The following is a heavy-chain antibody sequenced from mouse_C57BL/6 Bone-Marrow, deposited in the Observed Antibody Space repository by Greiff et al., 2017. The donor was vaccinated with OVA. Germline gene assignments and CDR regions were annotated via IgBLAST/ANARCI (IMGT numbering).Heavy chain of an antibody. CDR3: ARGGVVAKGFAY. J-gene: IGHJ3*01. Sequence: QVQLQQSGAELARPGASVKLSCKASGYTFTSYGISWVKQRTGQGLEWIGEIYPRSGNTYYNEKFKGKATLTADKSSSTAYMELRSLTSEDSAVYFCARGGVVAKGFAYWGQGTLVTVSA. CDR1: GYTFTSYG. D-gene: IGHD1-1*01. CDR2: IYPRSGNT. V-gene: IGHV1-81*01.